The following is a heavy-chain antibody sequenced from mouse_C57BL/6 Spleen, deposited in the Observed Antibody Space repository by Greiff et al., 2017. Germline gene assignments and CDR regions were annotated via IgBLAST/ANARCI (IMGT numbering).Heavy chain of an antibody. CDR2: IDPSDSYT. D-gene: IGHD1-1*01. CDR3: ARERGTTVVADY. CDR1: GYTFTSYW. Sequence: VQLQQPGAELVKPGASVKLSCKASGYTFTSYWMQWVKQRPGQGLEWIGEIDPSDSYTNYNQKFKGKATLTVDTSSSTAYMQLSSLTSEDSAVYYCARERGTTVVADYWGQGTTLTVSS. J-gene: IGHJ2*01. V-gene: IGHV1-50*01.